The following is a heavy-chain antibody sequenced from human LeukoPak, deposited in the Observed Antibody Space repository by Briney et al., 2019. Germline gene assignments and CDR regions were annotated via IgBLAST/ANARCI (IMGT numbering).Heavy chain of an antibody. CDR1: GFTFSSYA. D-gene: IGHD3-16*01. CDR2: ISDSGGRT. CDR3: AKDPQGD. V-gene: IGHV3-23*01. J-gene: IGHJ4*02. Sequence: GGSLRLSCAASGFTFSSYAMSWVRQAPGKGLEWVAGISDSGGRTNYADSEKGRFTISRDNPKNTLYLQMNSLRAGDTAVYYCAKDPQGDWGQGTLVTVSS.